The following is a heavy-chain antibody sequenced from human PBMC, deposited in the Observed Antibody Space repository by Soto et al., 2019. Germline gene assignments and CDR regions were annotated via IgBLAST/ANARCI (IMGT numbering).Heavy chain of an antibody. D-gene: IGHD5-12*01. CDR1: GGTFSSYA. Sequence: GASVKVSCKASGGTFSSYAISWVRQAPGQGLEWMGGIIPIFGTANYAQKFQGRVTITADESTSTAYMELSSLRSEDTAVYYCARIRRDGYNYRDYYYYGMDVWGQGTTVTV. CDR3: ARIRRDGYNYRDYYYYGMDV. CDR2: IIPIFGTA. J-gene: IGHJ6*02. V-gene: IGHV1-69*13.